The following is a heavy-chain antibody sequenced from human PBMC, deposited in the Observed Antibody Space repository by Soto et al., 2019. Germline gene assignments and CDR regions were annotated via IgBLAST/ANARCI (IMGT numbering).Heavy chain of an antibody. CDR3: ARSPSGFSNYFDY. J-gene: IGHJ4*02. V-gene: IGHV1-18*01. CDR2: ISAYNGST. CDR1: GYTFTSYG. D-gene: IGHD5-12*01. Sequence: ASVKVSCKASGYTFTSYGISWVRQAPGQGLEWMGWISAYNGSTSYAQKFQGRVTMTRDTSTSTVYMELSSLRSEDTAVYYCARSPSGFSNYFDYWGQGTLVTVSS.